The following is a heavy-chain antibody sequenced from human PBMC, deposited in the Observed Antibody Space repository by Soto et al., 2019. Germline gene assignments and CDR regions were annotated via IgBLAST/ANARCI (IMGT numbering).Heavy chain of an antibody. CDR2: ISGSGDST. CDR3: AKDRDGAAAGPTKFYGMDV. V-gene: IGHV3-23*01. D-gene: IGHD6-13*01. CDR1: GFTFSSYA. J-gene: IGHJ6*02. Sequence: EVQLLESGGGLVQPGGSLRLSCAASGFTFSSYAMSWVRQAPGKGLEWVSVISGSGDSTYYADSVRGRFTISRDNSKNTLYLQMNSPRAEHTAVYYCAKDRDGAAAGPTKFYGMDVWGQGTTVTVSS.